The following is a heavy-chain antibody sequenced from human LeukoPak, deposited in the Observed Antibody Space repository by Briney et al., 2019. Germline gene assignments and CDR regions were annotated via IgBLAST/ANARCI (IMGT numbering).Heavy chain of an antibody. CDR1: GFTFSSYA. CDR2: ISYDGSNK. V-gene: IGHV3-30*04. D-gene: IGHD1-1*01. CDR3: ARSSGRLDY. Sequence: GGSLRLSCAASGFTFSSYAMHWVRQAPGKGLEWVAVISYDGSNKYYADSVKGRFTISRDNAKNSLYLQMNSLRAEDTAVYYCARSSGRLDYWGQGTLVTVSS. J-gene: IGHJ4*02.